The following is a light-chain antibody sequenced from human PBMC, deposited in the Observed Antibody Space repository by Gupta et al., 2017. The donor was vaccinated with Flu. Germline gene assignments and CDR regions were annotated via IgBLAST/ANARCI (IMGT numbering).Light chain of an antibody. J-gene: IGKJ2*03. Sequence: DIVMTQSPDSLAVSLGERASINCKTSQSVLYSSINKNYLAWYQQKAGQPPKLLIYWASNRESGVPDRFSGRGSGTDFTLTISSLQAEDVAVYYCQQYYNTHYSFGQGTRLEIK. CDR3: QQYYNTHYS. CDR2: WAS. V-gene: IGKV4-1*01. CDR1: QSVLYSSINKNY.